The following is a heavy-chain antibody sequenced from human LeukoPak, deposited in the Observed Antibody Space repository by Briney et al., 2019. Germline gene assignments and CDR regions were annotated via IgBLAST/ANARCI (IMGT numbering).Heavy chain of an antibody. D-gene: IGHD3-10*01. Sequence: PGGSLRLSCAASGFTFSSYEMNWVRQAPGKGLEWVAYISNGGGTTYYADSVRGRFTISRDNAKNSMYLQMNSLRDEDMAVYYCARDPSGRASHLDYWGQGTLVTVSS. V-gene: IGHV3-48*03. J-gene: IGHJ4*02. CDR2: ISNGGGTT. CDR3: ARDPSGRASHLDY. CDR1: GFTFSSYE.